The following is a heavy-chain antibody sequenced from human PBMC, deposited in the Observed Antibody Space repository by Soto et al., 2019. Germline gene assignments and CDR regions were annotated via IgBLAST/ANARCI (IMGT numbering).Heavy chain of an antibody. CDR2: IKSDGSST. CDR3: ASLYSSSWYAGFDP. D-gene: IGHD6-13*01. CDR1: GFTFSTYW. V-gene: IGHV3-74*01. Sequence: GGSLRLSCAASGFTFSTYWMQWVRQAPGKGLVWVSRIKSDGSSTSYADSVKGRFTISRDNAKNTLYLQMNSLRAEDTAVYYCASLYSSSWYAGFDPWGQGTLVTVSS. J-gene: IGHJ5*02.